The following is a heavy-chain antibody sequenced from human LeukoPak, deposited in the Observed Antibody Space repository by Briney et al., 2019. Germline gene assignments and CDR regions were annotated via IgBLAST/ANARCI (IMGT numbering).Heavy chain of an antibody. D-gene: IGHD3-16*01. CDR2: INIDGSST. CDR1: GSTFSSYW. Sequence: LPGGCLRLSLAAAGSTFSSYWIHWVSQAPGKGMVWVSRINIDGSSTSYADSVKDQFHPSRDNAKNTMYLQMNSLRAEDTAVYYCARDEYYVWGSYPYSRPFDYWGQGTLVTVSS. CDR3: ARDEYYVWGSYPYSRPFDY. V-gene: IGHV3-74*01. J-gene: IGHJ4*02.